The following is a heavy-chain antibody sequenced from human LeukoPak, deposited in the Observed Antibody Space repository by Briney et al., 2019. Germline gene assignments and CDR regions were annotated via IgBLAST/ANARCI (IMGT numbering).Heavy chain of an antibody. CDR3: AISYGRVAGTDFDY. Sequence: ASVKVSCKASGYTFTGYYMHWVRQAPGQGLEWMGWMNPSSGERKYVQSFQGRVTLTRDTSITTAYMELSRLTSDDTAAYYCAISYGRVAGTDFDYWGQGTLVSVAS. V-gene: IGHV1-2*02. CDR2: MNPSSGER. CDR1: GYTFTGYY. D-gene: IGHD6-19*01. J-gene: IGHJ4*02.